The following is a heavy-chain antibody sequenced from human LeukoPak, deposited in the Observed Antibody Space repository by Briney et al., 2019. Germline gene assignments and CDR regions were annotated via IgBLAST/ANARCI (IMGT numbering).Heavy chain of an antibody. CDR1: GGSISSSSYY. CDR2: IYYSGST. CDR3: ARHRWRDYYYYYYMDV. J-gene: IGHJ6*03. V-gene: IGHV4-39*01. Sequence: SETPSLTCTVSGGSISSSSYYWGWIRQPPGKGLEWIGSIYYSGSTYYNPSLKSRVTISVGTSKNQFSLKLSSVTAADTAVYYCARHRWRDYYYYYYMDVWGKGTTVTVSS. D-gene: IGHD3-3*01.